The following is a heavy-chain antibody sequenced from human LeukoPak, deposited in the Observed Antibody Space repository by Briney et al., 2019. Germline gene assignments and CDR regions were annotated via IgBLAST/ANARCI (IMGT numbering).Heavy chain of an antibody. Sequence: GGSLRLSCGASGFTFSGSGMHWVRQAPGKGLEWVAFIRYDGSNKYYADSVKGRFTVSRDNSKNTLYLQMNSLRAEDTAVYYCAKSPPGRDGYNYLFAYWGQGTLVTVSS. V-gene: IGHV3-30*02. D-gene: IGHD5-24*01. CDR3: AKSPPGRDGYNYLFAY. CDR2: IRYDGSNK. J-gene: IGHJ4*02. CDR1: GFTFSGSG.